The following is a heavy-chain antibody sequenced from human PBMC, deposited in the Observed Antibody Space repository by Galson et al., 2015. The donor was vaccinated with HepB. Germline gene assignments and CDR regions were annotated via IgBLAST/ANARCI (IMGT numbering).Heavy chain of an antibody. CDR3: ARSDVRGSCRIDY. V-gene: IGHV1-8*01. D-gene: IGHD3-16*02. J-gene: IGHJ4*01. CDR1: GGTFGSYD. CDR2: INPNSGNT. Sequence: SVKVSCKASGGTFGSYDINWARQATGQGLEWMGWINPNSGNTVFAQKFQGRVTMTRNTSRSTAYMELSSLRSADTAVYYCARSDVRGSCRIDYCDHRTLVTAAS.